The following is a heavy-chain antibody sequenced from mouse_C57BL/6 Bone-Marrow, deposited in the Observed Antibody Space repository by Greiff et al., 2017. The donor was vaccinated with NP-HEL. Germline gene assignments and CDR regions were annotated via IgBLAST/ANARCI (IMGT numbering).Heavy chain of an antibody. V-gene: IGHV1-82*01. CDR1: GYAFSSSW. CDR2: IYPGDGDT. J-gene: IGHJ1*03. Sequence: QVQLQQSGPELVKPGASVKISCKASGYAFSSSWMNWVKQRPGKGLEWIGRIYPGDGDTNYNGKFKGKATLTADKSSSTAYMQLSSLTSVDSAVYFCERYLITAEVYWYFDVWGTGTTVTVSS. D-gene: IGHD1-1*01. CDR3: ERYLITAEVYWYFDV.